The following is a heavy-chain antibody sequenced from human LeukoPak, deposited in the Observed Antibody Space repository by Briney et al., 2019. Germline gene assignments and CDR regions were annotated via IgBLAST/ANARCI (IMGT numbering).Heavy chain of an antibody. D-gene: IGHD3-10*01. V-gene: IGHV1-8*01. CDR3: ARGYRWFGELYCFQH. Sequence: ASVKVSCKASGYTFTSYDINWVRQATGQGLEWMGWMNPNSGNTGYAQKFQGRVTMTRNTSISTAYMELSSLRSEDTAVYYCARGYRWFGELYCFQHWGQGTLVTVSS. J-gene: IGHJ1*01. CDR2: MNPNSGNT. CDR1: GYTFTSYD.